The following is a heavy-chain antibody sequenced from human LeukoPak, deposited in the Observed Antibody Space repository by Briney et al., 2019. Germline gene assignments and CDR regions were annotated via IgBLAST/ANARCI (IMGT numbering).Heavy chain of an antibody. CDR2: ISSSSSTI. D-gene: IGHD3-9*01. CDR3: AREEVVLTGYYSFDY. V-gene: IGHV3-48*04. Sequence: PGGSLRLSCAASGFTFSSYSMNWVRQAPGKGLEWVSYISSSSSTIYYADSVKGRFTISRDNAKNSLYLQMNSLRAEDTAVYYCAREEVVLTGYYSFDYWGQGTLVTVSS. CDR1: GFTFSSYS. J-gene: IGHJ4*02.